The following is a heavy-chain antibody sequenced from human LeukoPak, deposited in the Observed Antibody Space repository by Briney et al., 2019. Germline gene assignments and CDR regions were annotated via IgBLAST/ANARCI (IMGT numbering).Heavy chain of an antibody. Sequence: GGSLRLSCAASGFSLSDYWMSWVRQAPGKGLEWVANINEAGSHTYCVDSLRGRFTISRDNTKNSLYLQMNNLRVEDTAVYYCARDEPGYGEFLLYWGQGTLVTVSS. J-gene: IGHJ4*02. CDR1: GFSLSDYW. V-gene: IGHV3-7*01. CDR2: INEAGSHT. CDR3: ARDEPGYGEFLLY. D-gene: IGHD3-10*01.